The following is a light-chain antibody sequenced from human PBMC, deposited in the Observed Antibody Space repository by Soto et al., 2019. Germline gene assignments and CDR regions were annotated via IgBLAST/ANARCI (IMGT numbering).Light chain of an antibody. CDR2: DAS. V-gene: IGKV3-11*01. CDR1: QSVSRY. CDR3: QQRSDWPLT. Sequence: EIVFTQYPGTLSLSPGERCTLSCMASQSVSRYLAWYQQKPGQAPRLLIYDASNRATGIPARFSGSGSGTDFTLTISSLEPEDFAVYYCQQRSDWPLTFGQRTRLEI. J-gene: IGKJ5*01.